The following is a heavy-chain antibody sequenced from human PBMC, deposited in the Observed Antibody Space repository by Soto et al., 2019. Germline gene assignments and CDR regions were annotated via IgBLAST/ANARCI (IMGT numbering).Heavy chain of an antibody. CDR2: IYCSVST. D-gene: IGHD2-8*01. CDR3: ARVSVLVYAIEWLHP. V-gene: IGHV4-61*01. J-gene: IGHJ5*02. Sequence: SETLSLTCTVSGVSVISGSYYWSCIRQRPGKGLEGIGYIYCSVSTNYNPSLKSRVTISVDTSKNQFCLKLSSVTAADTAVYYCARVSVLVYAIEWLHPWGQGTMVTXPA. CDR1: GVSVISGSYY.